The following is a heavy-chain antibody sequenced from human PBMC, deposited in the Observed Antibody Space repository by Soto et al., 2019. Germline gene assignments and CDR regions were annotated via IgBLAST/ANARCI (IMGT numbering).Heavy chain of an antibody. Sequence: SGPTLVNPTQTLTLTCTFSGFSLSTSGMCVSWIRQPPGKALEWLARIDWDDDKYYSTSLKTRLTISKDTSKNQVVLTMTNMDPVDTATYYCARLRYYDSSGPMAFDIRAQRTMVTGSS. CDR2: IDWDDDK. D-gene: IGHD3-22*01. V-gene: IGHV2-70*11. CDR3: ARLRYYDSSGPMAFDI. J-gene: IGHJ3*02. CDR1: GFSLSTSGMC.